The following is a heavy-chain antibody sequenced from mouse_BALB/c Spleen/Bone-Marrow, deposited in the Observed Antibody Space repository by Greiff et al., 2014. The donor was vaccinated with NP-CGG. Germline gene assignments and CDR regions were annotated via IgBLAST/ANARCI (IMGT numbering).Heavy chain of an antibody. Sequence: VMLVESGPGLVAPSQSLSITCTVSGFSLTSYGVHWVRQPPGKVLEWLGVIWAGGSTNYNSALMSRLSISKDNSKSQVFLKMNSLQTDDTAMYYCARVYLWYFDVWGAGTTVTVSS. V-gene: IGHV2-9*02. CDR1: GFSLTSYG. CDR2: IWAGGST. J-gene: IGHJ1*01. CDR3: ARVYLWYFDV. D-gene: IGHD2-3*01.